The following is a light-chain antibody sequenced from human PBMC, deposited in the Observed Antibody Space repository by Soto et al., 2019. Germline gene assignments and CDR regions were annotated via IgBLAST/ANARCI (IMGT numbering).Light chain of an antibody. CDR2: DAS. CDR1: QSIGDY. Sequence: DIQMTQSPSTLSRSVGDRVTITCRASQSIGDYLAWYQDKPGKAPRLLIYDASNLKSGVPSRFSGSGSGTEFTLTIANLQPDDFATYYCQQYDIYRTFGPGTKVDIK. V-gene: IGKV1-5*01. J-gene: IGKJ1*01. CDR3: QQYDIYRT.